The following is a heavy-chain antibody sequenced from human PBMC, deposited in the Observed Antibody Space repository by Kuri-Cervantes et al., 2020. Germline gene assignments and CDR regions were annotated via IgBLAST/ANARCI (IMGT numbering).Heavy chain of an antibody. CDR2: IKQDGSEK. J-gene: IGHJ4*02. D-gene: IGHD6-19*01. CDR3: AKDLYTSARKAIDY. CDR1: GFTFSSYW. V-gene: IGHV3-7*01. Sequence: GESLKISCAASGFTFSSYWMSWVRQAPGKGLEWVANIKQDGSEKYYVDSVKGRFTISRDIAKNSLYLQMNSLRAEDTAVYYCAKDLYTSARKAIDYWGQGTLVTVSS.